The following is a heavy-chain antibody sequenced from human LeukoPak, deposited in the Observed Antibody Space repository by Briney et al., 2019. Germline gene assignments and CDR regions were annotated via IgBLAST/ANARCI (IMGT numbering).Heavy chain of an antibody. V-gene: IGHV3-21*01. CDR1: GFTFSSYG. CDR3: TSVHRGYSYGRLDY. CDR2: INDNGSGT. D-gene: IGHD5-12*01. J-gene: IGHJ4*02. Sequence: NSGGSLRLSCIASGFTFSSYGMDWVRQAPGKGLEWVSSINDNGSGTYYADSVKGRFTISRDNAKNSLYLQMNSLRAEDTAVYYCTSVHRGYSYGRLDYWGQGTLVTVSS.